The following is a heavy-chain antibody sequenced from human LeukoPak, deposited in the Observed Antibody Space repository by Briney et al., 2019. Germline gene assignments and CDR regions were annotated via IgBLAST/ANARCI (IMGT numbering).Heavy chain of an antibody. Sequence: ASVKVSCKASGYTFTSNYIHWVRQAPGQGLEWMGMIYPRDGSTSYAQKFQGRVTVTRDTSTSTVHMELSDLRSEDTAVYYCARDSGHFWGTMIVVVITDDAFDIWGQGTMVTVSS. CDR3: ARDSGHFWGTMIVVVITDDAFDI. D-gene: IGHD3-22*01. CDR1: GYTFTSNY. V-gene: IGHV1-46*01. J-gene: IGHJ3*02. CDR2: IYPRDGST.